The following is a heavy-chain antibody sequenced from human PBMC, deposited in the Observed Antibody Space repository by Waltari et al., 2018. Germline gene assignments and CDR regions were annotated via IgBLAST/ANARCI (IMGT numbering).Heavy chain of an antibody. Sequence: QVQLQESGPGLVKPSETLSLTCTVSGGSISSYYWSWIRQPPGKGLEWIGYIYYSGSTNYNPSLKSRVTISVDTSKNQFSLKLSSVTAADTAVYYCASSGDSSGYINYWCQGTLVTVSS. CDR1: GGSISSYY. CDR2: IYYSGST. V-gene: IGHV4-59*01. J-gene: IGHJ4*02. D-gene: IGHD3-22*01. CDR3: ASSGDSSGYINY.